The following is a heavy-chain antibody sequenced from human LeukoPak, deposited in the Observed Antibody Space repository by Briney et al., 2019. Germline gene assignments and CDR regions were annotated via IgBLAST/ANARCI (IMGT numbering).Heavy chain of an antibody. Sequence: SLRLSCAVSGFIFDDYAMHWVRQAPGKGLEWVSGITWGRDNLAYAASVKGRFTISRDNRKNLLHLQMNSLRPDDSAVYYCTREGVYSPDPTSYHRLPFDIWGKGTLVIVSS. CDR3: TREGVYSPDPTSYHRLPFDI. D-gene: IGHD3-16*02. CDR1: GFIFDDYA. J-gene: IGHJ3*02. V-gene: IGHV3-9*01. CDR2: ITWGRDNL.